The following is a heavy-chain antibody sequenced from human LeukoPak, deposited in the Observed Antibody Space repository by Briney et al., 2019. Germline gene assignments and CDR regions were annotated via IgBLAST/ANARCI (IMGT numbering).Heavy chain of an antibody. Sequence: ASVKVSCKASGYTFTGYYMYWVRQAPGQGLEWMGIINPSGGSTSYAQKFQGRVTMTRDASTSTVYMELSSLRSEDTAVYYCAREGDGDYDGFDYWGQGTLVTVSS. J-gene: IGHJ4*02. CDR2: INPSGGST. CDR3: AREGDGDYDGFDY. V-gene: IGHV1-46*01. D-gene: IGHD4-17*01. CDR1: GYTFTGYY.